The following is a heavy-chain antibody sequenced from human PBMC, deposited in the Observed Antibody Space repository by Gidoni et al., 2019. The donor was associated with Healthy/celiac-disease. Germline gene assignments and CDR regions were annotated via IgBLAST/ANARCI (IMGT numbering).Heavy chain of an antibody. CDR1: GFTFSSYG. CDR2: IWYDGSNK. J-gene: IGHJ6*02. Sequence: QVQLVASGGGVVQPGRSLRLSCAASGFTFSSYGMHWVRQAPGKGLGWVAVIWYDGSNKYYADSVKGRFTISRDNSKNTLYLQMNSLRAEDTAVYYCARDYDYVWGSYESENVPPVYGMDVWGQGTTVTVSS. CDR3: ARDYDYVWGSYESENVPPVYGMDV. V-gene: IGHV3-33*01. D-gene: IGHD3-16*01.